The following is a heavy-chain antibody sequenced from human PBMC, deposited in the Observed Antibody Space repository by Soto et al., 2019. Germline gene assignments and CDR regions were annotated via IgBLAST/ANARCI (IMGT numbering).Heavy chain of an antibody. CDR3: ARDMYYYDSSGYYFRPYGMDV. J-gene: IGHJ6*02. CDR1: GGSVSSYY. D-gene: IGHD3-22*01. CDR2: IYYSGST. Sequence: PSETLSVTCTVSGGSVSSYYWSWIRQPPGKGLEWIGYIYYSGSTNYNPSLKSRVTISVDTSKNQFSLKLSSVTAADTAVYYCARDMYYYDSSGYYFRPYGMDVCGQRTTVTVSS. V-gene: IGHV4-59*02.